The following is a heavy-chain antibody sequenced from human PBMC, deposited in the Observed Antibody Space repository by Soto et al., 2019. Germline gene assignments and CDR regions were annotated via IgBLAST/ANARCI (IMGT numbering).Heavy chain of an antibody. V-gene: IGHV1-46*01. Sequence: AAVKVSCKASGYTFTSYYMHWVRQAPGQGLEWMGIINPSGGSTSYAQKFQGRVTMTRDTSTSTVYMELSSLRSKDTAVYYCARSSMKDFDYWGQGTLVTVSS. J-gene: IGHJ4*02. CDR3: ARSSMKDFDY. D-gene: IGHD2-8*01. CDR1: GYTFTSYY. CDR2: INPSGGST.